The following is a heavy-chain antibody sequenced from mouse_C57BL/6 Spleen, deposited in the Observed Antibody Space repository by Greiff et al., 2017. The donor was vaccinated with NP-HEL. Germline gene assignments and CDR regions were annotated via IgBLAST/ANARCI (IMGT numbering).Heavy chain of an antibody. V-gene: IGHV1-59*01. CDR3: ALLLANWLDD. Sequence: QVQLQQPGAELVRPGTSVKLSCKASGYTFTSYWMHWVKQRPGQGLEWIGVIDPSDSYTNYNQKFKGKATLTVDTSSSTAYMQLSSLTSGDSAVYYCALLLANWLDDWGQGTTLTVSS. J-gene: IGHJ2*01. D-gene: IGHD4-1*01. CDR1: GYTFTSYW. CDR2: IDPSDSYT.